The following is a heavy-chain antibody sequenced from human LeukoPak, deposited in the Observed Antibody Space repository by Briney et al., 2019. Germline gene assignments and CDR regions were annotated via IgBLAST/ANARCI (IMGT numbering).Heavy chain of an antibody. CDR2: INHSGSN. Sequence: PSETLSLTCAVYGGSFSGYYWSWIRQPPGKGLEWIGEINHSGSNNYNPSLKSRVTISVDTSKNQFSLKLSSVTAADTAVYYCASRSVAYYFDYWGQGTLVTVSS. CDR1: GGSFSGYY. CDR3: ASRSVAYYFDY. J-gene: IGHJ4*02. V-gene: IGHV4-34*01. D-gene: IGHD5-12*01.